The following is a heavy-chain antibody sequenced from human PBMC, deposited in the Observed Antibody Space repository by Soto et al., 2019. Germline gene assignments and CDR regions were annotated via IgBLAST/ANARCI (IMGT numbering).Heavy chain of an antibody. D-gene: IGHD2-2*01. CDR1: GYTFTSYY. V-gene: IGHV1-46*03. CDR2: INPSGGST. Sequence: GASVKVSCKASGYTFTSYYVHWVRQAPGQGLEWMGIINPSGGSTSYAQKFQGRVTMTRDTSTSAVYMELSSLRSEDTAVYYCARAHPTAAINYYYYMDVWGKGTTVTVSS. J-gene: IGHJ6*03. CDR3: ARAHPTAAINYYYYMDV.